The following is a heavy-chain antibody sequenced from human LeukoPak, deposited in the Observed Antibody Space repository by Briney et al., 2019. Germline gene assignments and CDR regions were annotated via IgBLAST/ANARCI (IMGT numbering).Heavy chain of an antibody. D-gene: IGHD5-18*01. Sequence: ASVNVSCKTSGYTFNSYNIHWVRQAPGQGLEWMGWISDYNGNTEYAQKFQARVTMTTDTSTSTAYMELRSLRFDDTAVYYCARGVGIQLWFGYFDYWGQGTLVTVSS. CDR2: ISDYNGNT. V-gene: IGHV1-18*01. J-gene: IGHJ4*02. CDR3: ARGVGIQLWFGYFDY. CDR1: GYTFNSYN.